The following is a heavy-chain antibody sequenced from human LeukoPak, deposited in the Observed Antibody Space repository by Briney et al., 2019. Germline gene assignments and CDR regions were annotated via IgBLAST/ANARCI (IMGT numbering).Heavy chain of an antibody. CDR3: AVAGLRSHDAFDI. Sequence: GASVKVSCTVSGYTLTELSMHWVRQAPGKGLEWMGGFDPEDGETIYAQKFQGRVTMTEDTSTDTVYMELSSLRSEDTAVYYCAVAGLRSHDAFDIWGQGTMVTVSS. J-gene: IGHJ3*02. CDR2: FDPEDGET. CDR1: GYTLTELS. V-gene: IGHV1-24*01. D-gene: IGHD6-19*01.